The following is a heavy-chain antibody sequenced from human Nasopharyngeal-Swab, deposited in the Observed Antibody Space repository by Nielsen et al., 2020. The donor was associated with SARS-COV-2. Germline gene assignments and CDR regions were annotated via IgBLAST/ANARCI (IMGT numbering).Heavy chain of an antibody. D-gene: IGHD3-9*01. V-gene: IGHV3-53*01. CDR2: IYSDGST. Sequence: SLKISCAASWFTVSSHYMNWVRQAPGKVLEYVSVIYSDGSTYYADSVQGRFTISRDNSKNTLYLQMNSLRAEDTAVYYCAREDYDTHYVYFQHWGQGTLVTVSS. CDR3: AREDYDTHYVYFQH. J-gene: IGHJ1*01. CDR1: WFTVSSHY.